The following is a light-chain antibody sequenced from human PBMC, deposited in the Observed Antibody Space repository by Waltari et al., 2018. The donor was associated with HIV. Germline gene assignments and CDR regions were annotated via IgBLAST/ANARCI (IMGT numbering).Light chain of an antibody. Sequence: EIVLTQSPGTLSLSPGERATLSCRASQTIGSSYLAWYQQKPGQAPRLLIFGASTRATGIPDRFSGRGAGTDFTLTISRLEPEDFAVYYCQHFGSSRTFGQGTKVEIK. CDR1: QTIGSSY. CDR3: QHFGSSRT. J-gene: IGKJ1*01. V-gene: IGKV3-20*01. CDR2: GAS.